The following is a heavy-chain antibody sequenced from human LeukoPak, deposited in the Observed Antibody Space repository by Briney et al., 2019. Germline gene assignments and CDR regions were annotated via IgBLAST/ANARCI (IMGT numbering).Heavy chain of an antibody. J-gene: IGHJ4*02. V-gene: IGHV3-21*01. CDR3: ARGGSPDGYNPPY. D-gene: IGHD5-24*01. CDR1: GFTFSSYS. CDR2: ISSSSSYI. Sequence: GGSLRLSCAASGFTFSSYSMNWVCQAPGKGLEWVSSISSSSSYIYYADSVKGRFTISRDNAKNSLYLQMNSLRAEDTAVYYCARGGSPDGYNPPYWGQGTLVTVSS.